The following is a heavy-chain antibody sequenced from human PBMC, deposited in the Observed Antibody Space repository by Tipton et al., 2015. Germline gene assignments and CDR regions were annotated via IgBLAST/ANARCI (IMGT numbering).Heavy chain of an antibody. V-gene: IGHV4-61*01. CDR3: ARHKDSGTYPMDC. D-gene: IGHD3-10*01. CDR2: ISFSDTT. CDR1: GGSVSSGSYY. J-gene: IGHJ4*02. Sequence: TLSLTCTVSGGSVSSGSYYWSWIRQPPGKGLEWIGYISFSDTTHYNPSLKSRISMSVDTSKNQISLKMTSVTAADTAFYYCARHKDSGTYPMDCWGQGTLVTVSS.